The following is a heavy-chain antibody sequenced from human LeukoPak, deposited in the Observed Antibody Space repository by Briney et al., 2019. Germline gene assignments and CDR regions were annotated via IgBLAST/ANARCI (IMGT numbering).Heavy chain of an antibody. D-gene: IGHD2-2*01. V-gene: IGHV4-38-2*02. CDR3: AREPIVVVPAAIDW. CDR1: GYSISSGYY. Sequence: SETLSLTCTVSGYSISSGYYWGWIRQPPGKGLEWIGSIYHSGSTYYNPSLKGRVTVSVDTSKNQFSLKLSSVTAADTAVYYCAREPIVVVPAAIDWWGQGTLVTVSS. J-gene: IGHJ4*02. CDR2: IYHSGST.